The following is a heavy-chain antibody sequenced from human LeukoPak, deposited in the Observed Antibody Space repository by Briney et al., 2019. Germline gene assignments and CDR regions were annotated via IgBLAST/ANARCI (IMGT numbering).Heavy chain of an antibody. CDR1: GFTFDSYP. CDR2: ISDTGGST. D-gene: IGHD3-16*01. CDR3: AKGGNDFDY. J-gene: IGHJ4*02. V-gene: IGHV3-23*01. Sequence: PGGSLRLSCAASGFTFDSYPMNWVRQAPGKGLEWVSGISDTGGSTYYADSVKGRFTISRGNSKNTLYLQMNSLRTADTAIYYCAKGGNDFDYWGQGTLVTASS.